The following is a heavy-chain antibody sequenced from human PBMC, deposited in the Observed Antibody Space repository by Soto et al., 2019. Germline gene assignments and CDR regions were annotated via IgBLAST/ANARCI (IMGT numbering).Heavy chain of an antibody. V-gene: IGHV3-33*01. CDR3: ARRSSGWYFGAFDI. Sequence: GESLKISCAASGFTFSSYGMHWVRQAPGKGLEWVAVIWYDGSNKYYADSVKGRFTISRDNSKNTLYLQMNSLRAEDTAVYYCARRSSGWYFGAFDIWGQGTMVTVSS. J-gene: IGHJ3*02. CDR1: GFTFSSYG. D-gene: IGHD6-19*01. CDR2: IWYDGSNK.